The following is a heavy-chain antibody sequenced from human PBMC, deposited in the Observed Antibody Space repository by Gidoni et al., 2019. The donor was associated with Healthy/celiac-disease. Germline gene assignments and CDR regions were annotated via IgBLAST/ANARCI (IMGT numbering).Heavy chain of an antibody. V-gene: IGHV3-9*01. J-gene: IGHJ4*02. CDR3: AKGLGLRGYVDY. D-gene: IGHD1-26*01. Sequence: VQLLESGRCLVQPGRSLSFSCTASGFTFDDYAMHWVRHAPGKSMEWVSGISWNSGSIGYADSVKGRFTSSRDNDKNSLYVQMNRLRAEDTALYYCAKGLGLRGYVDYWGQGKLVTVSS. CDR1: GFTFDDYA. CDR2: ISWNSGSI.